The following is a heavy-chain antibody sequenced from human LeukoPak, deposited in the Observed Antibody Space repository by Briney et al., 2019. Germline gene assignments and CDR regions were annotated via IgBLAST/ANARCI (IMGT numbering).Heavy chain of an antibody. Sequence: PSETLSLTCTVSGGSISSHYRSWIRQPPGKGLEWIGYIYYSGSTNYNPSLKSRVTISVDASKNQFSLKLSSVTAADTAVYYCAKTSSGWMYYFDYWGQGTLVTVSS. CDR2: IYYSGST. V-gene: IGHV4-59*11. CDR3: AKTSSGWMYYFDY. CDR1: GGSISSHY. D-gene: IGHD6-19*01. J-gene: IGHJ4*02.